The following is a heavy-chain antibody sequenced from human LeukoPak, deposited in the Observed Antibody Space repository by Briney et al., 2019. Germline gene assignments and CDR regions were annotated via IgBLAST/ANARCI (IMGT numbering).Heavy chain of an antibody. CDR3: AKDIGGEYYYGSGSYWYGMDV. J-gene: IGHJ6*02. CDR2: ISWDGGST. V-gene: IGHV3-43*01. CDR1: GFTFNDYT. Sequence: GGSLRLSCAASGFTFNDYTMHWVRQAPGKGVEWVSLISWDGGSTYYADSVKGRFTISRDNSKNSLYLQMNSLRTEDTALYYCAKDIGGEYYYGSGSYWYGMDVWGQGTTVTVSS. D-gene: IGHD3-10*01.